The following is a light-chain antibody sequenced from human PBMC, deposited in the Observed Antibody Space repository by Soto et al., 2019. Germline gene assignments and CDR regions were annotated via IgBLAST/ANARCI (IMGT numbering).Light chain of an antibody. CDR2: GAS. CDR1: QSVSSTY. V-gene: IGKV3-20*01. Sequence: EIVLTQSPGTLSLSPGERATLSCRASQSVSSTYLAWYQQKPGQAPRLLIYGASNRASGIPDRFSGSGSGTDFTLTICRLEPEDFAVYYCLQYGSSPRTFGQGTKVEIK. J-gene: IGKJ1*01. CDR3: LQYGSSPRT.